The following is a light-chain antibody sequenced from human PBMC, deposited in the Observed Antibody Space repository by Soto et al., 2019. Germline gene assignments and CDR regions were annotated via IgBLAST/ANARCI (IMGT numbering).Light chain of an antibody. CDR2: SAS. J-gene: IGKJ5*01. CDR3: LQYGSSPHT. CDR1: QRVGSNY. V-gene: IGKV3-20*01. Sequence: EIVLTQSPGTLSLSPGERASLSCKASQRVGSNYLAWFQQRPGQAPRLLISSASSRATDIPDRFSGSGSGTDFTLTISRLEPEDFAVYYCLQYGSSPHTFGQGTRLEIK.